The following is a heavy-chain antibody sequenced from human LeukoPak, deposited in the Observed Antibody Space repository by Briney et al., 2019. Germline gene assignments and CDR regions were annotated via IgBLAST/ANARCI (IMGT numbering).Heavy chain of an antibody. CDR2: ISLGGSDT. D-gene: IGHD2-21*01. Sequence: GESLKISWKGSGFSFTSYWIAWVGQMPGKGLEGMGIISLGGSDTRYRPSCQGQVTISGDKSINTACLQWSSLKASDTAMYYCARLVGKIISTAGPRAFDIWGQGTMVTVSS. CDR3: ARLVGKIISTAGPRAFDI. CDR1: GFSFTSYW. V-gene: IGHV5-51*01. J-gene: IGHJ3*02.